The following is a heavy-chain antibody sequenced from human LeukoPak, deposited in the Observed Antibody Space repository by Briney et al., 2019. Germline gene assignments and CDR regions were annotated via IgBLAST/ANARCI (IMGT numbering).Heavy chain of an antibody. V-gene: IGHV3-74*01. CDR3: ARSRRLYWYFDL. CDR2: INSGGSST. Sequence: GGSLRLSCAASGFAFSSYWMHWVRQVPGKGVVWVSYINSGGSSTSYADSVKGRFTISRDNAKSTLYLQMNSLRAEDTAVYYCARSRRLYWYFDLWGRGTLVTVSS. CDR1: GFAFSSYW. J-gene: IGHJ2*01. D-gene: IGHD4-17*01.